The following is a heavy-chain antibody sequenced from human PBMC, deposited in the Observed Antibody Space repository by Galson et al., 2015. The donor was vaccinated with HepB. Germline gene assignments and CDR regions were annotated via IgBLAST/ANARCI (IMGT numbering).Heavy chain of an antibody. V-gene: IGHV1-69*13. Sequence: SVKVSCKASGGTFTNYTITWLRQVPGQGLEWMGGIIPMFGIPNYAQKFQGRVTITADESTSTDYIEVGNLRLDDTAVYYCARGGGGRYNWFDPWGQGTLV. D-gene: IGHD3-10*01. CDR1: GGTFTNYT. J-gene: IGHJ5*02. CDR3: ARGGGGRYNWFDP. CDR2: IIPMFGIP.